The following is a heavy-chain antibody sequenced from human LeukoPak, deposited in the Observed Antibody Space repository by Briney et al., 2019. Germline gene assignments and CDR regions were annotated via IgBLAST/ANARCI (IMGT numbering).Heavy chain of an antibody. D-gene: IGHD2-2*01. J-gene: IGHJ4*02. CDR1: GYTFTSYA. Sequence: ASVKVSCKASGYTFTSYAMHWVRQAPGQGLEWMGGIIPIFGTANHAQKFQGRVTITADESTSTAYMELSSLRSEDTAVYYCARVGGYCSSTSCYCENWGQGTLVTVSS. CDR2: IIPIFGTA. CDR3: ARVGGYCSSTSCYCEN. V-gene: IGHV1-69*13.